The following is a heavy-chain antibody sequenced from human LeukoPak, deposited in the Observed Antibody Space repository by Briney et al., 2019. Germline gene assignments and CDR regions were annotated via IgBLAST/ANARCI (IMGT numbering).Heavy chain of an antibody. CDR2: ISAYNGNT. J-gene: IGHJ4*02. CDR3: ARDKRTMITFGGVIVIHFDY. V-gene: IGHV1-18*01. CDR1: GYTFTSYG. D-gene: IGHD3-16*02. Sequence: ASVKVSCKASGYTFTSYGISWVRQAPGQGLEWMGWISAYNGNTNYAQKLQGSVTMTTDTSTSTAYMELRSLRSDDTAVYYCARDKRTMITFGGVIVIHFDYWGQGTLVTVSS.